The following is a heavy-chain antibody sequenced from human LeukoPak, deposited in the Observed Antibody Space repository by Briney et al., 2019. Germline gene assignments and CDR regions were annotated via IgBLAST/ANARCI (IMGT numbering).Heavy chain of an antibody. CDR2: IYYSGST. CDR1: GGSISSYY. J-gene: IGHJ4*02. Sequence: PSETLSLTCTVSGGSISSYYWSWIRQPPGKGLEWIGYIYYSGSTNYNPSLKSRVTISVDTSKNQFSLKLSSVTAADTAVYYCARAKYSSSSRRELESGFDYWGQGTLVTVSS. V-gene: IGHV4-59*01. CDR3: ARAKYSSSSRRELESGFDY. D-gene: IGHD6-6*01.